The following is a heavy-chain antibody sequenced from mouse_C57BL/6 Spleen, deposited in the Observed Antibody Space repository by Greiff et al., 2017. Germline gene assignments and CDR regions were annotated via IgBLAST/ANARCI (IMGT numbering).Heavy chain of an antibody. Sequence: QVQLQQSGAELVRPGASVTLSCTASGYTFTDYEMHWVKQTPVHGLEWIGAIDPETGGTAYNQKFKGKAILAADKSSRTAYMVLRSLTSEDSAVYYCTRDATDWYFDVWGTGTTVTVSS. CDR3: TRDATDWYFDV. D-gene: IGHD1-1*01. J-gene: IGHJ1*03. V-gene: IGHV1-15*01. CDR2: IDPETGGT. CDR1: GYTFTDYE.